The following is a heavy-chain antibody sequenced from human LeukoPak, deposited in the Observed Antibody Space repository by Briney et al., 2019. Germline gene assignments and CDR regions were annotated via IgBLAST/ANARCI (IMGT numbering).Heavy chain of an antibody. V-gene: IGHV3-20*04. Sequence: RPGGSLRLSCAASGFTFYDYGMSWVRQAPGKGLEWVSGINWNGGSTGYADSVKGRFTISRDNAKNSLYLQMNSLRAEDTALYYCARELRAPGAREFYYDSSGYLGYFDYWGQGTLVTVSS. CDR2: INWNGGST. D-gene: IGHD3-22*01. CDR1: GFTFYDYG. J-gene: IGHJ4*02. CDR3: ARELRAPGAREFYYDSSGYLGYFDY.